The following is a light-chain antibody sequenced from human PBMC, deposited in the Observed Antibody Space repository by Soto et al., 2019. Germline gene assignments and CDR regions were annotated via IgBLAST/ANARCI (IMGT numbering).Light chain of an antibody. Sequence: DIQMTQSPSTLSGSVGDRVTITCRASQTISSWLAWYQQKPGKAPKLLIYKASTLKSGVPSRFSGSGSWTEFTLTISSLQPDDFATYYCQHYNSYAEAFGQRTKVDIK. V-gene: IGKV1-5*03. CDR1: QTISSW. CDR3: QHYNSYAEA. CDR2: KAS. J-gene: IGKJ1*01.